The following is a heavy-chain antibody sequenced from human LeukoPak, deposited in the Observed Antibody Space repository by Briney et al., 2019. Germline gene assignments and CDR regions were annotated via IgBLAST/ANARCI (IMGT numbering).Heavy chain of an antibody. V-gene: IGHV1-2*02. CDR2: MNPHSGGT. Sequence: ASVQVSCTASGYTLTAYDINWVRQAPGQGLEWMGWMNPHSGGTNYAQKFRARVSMTTDTTTNTAYLELTRLTSDDTALYYCARAERTVSGLDVWGQGTTVTVSS. J-gene: IGHJ6*02. CDR1: GYTLTAYD. CDR3: ARAERTVSGLDV. D-gene: IGHD2-2*01.